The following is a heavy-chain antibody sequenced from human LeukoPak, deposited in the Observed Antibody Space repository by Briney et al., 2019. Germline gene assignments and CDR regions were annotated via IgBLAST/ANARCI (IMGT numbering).Heavy chain of an antibody. J-gene: IGHJ4*02. Sequence: APVKVSCKASGYTFTGYYMHWVRQAPGQGLEWMGWINPNSGGTNYAQKFQGRVTMTRDTSISTAYMELSRLRSDDTAVYYCARATNAYYYDSSIDYWGQGTLVTVSS. CDR2: INPNSGGT. CDR3: ARATNAYYYDSSIDY. V-gene: IGHV1-2*02. D-gene: IGHD3-22*01. CDR1: GYTFTGYY.